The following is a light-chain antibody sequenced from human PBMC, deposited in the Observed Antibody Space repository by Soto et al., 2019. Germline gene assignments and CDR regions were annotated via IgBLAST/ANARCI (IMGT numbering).Light chain of an antibody. Sequence: DIQMTQSPSILSASVGDRVAITCRASESISNWLAWYQQKPGKAPKVLIYDASRLQSGVPERFSGSGSGTEFTLTISSLQADDIATYYCQQYKSYSYTFGQWTNLEI. CDR2: DAS. CDR3: QQYKSYSYT. V-gene: IGKV1-5*01. J-gene: IGKJ2*01. CDR1: ESISNW.